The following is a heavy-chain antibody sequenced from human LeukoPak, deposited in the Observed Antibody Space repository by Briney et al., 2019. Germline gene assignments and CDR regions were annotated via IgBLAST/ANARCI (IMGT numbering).Heavy chain of an antibody. J-gene: IGHJ6*03. D-gene: IGHD2-2*01. CDR3: AKDPWYCSSSSCPQYFYYMDV. CDR2: INPNSGGT. V-gene: IGHV1-2*02. Sequence: ASVRVSCKASGYTFTGYYMHWVRQAPGQGLEWMGWINPNSGGTNYAQKFQGRVTMTRDTSISTAYMELSRLRSDDTAVYYCAKDPWYCSSSSCPQYFYYMDVWGKGTTVTISS. CDR1: GYTFTGYY.